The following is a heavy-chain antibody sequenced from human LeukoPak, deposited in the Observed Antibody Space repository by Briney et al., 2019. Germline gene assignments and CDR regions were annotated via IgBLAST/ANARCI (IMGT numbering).Heavy chain of an antibody. J-gene: IGHJ5*02. V-gene: IGHV1-69*01. CDR3: AREGGSGWYRGWFDP. CDR2: IIPIFGTA. CDR1: GGTFSSYA. Sequence: SVKVSCKASGGTFSSYAISWVRQAPGQGLEWMGGIIPIFGTANYAQKFQGRVTITADESTSTAYMELSSLRSEDTAVYYCAREGGSGWYRGWFDPWGQRTLVTVSS. D-gene: IGHD6-19*01.